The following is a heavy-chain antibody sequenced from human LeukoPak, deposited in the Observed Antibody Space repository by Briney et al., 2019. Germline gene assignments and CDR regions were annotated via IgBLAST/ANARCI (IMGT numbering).Heavy chain of an antibody. CDR2: IYTSGST. V-gene: IGHV4-61*02. CDR1: GGSISSSSYY. CDR3: ARGRDGYYLPFDY. Sequence: PSETLSLTCTVSGGSISSSSYYWSWIRQPAGKGLEWIGRIYTSGSTNYNPSLKSRVTISVDTSKNQFSLKLSSVTAADTAVYYCARGRDGYYLPFDYWGQGTLVTVSS. D-gene: IGHD5-24*01. J-gene: IGHJ4*02.